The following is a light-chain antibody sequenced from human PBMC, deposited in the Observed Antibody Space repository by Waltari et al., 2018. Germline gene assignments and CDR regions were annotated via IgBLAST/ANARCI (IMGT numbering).Light chain of an antibody. V-gene: IGLV2-14*01. CDR3: SSYTSSRAIFV. CDR2: DVN. CDR1: GSDVGGYDY. J-gene: IGLJ1*01. Sequence: QSALTQPASVSGSPGQSITISCTGTGSDVGGYDYVSWYQRHTGQVPKVMIYDVNTRPAGVSDRFSVSKSGYTASLTISGLQAQDEADYYCSSYTSSRAIFVFGIGTKVTVL.